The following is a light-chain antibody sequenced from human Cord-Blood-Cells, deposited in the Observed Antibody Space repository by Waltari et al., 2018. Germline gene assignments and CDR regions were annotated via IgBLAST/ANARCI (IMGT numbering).Light chain of an antibody. V-gene: IGKV3-15*01. J-gene: IGKJ1*01. CDR2: GAS. CDR1: QSVSSN. CDR3: QQYNNWPPWT. Sequence: EIVMTQSPATLSVSPGERATLSCRASQSVSSNLAWYQQKPGQAPRLLIYGASTRATGIPARFSGSGSEIEFTLTISSLQSEDFAVYYCQQYNNWPPWTFGQGTKVEIK.